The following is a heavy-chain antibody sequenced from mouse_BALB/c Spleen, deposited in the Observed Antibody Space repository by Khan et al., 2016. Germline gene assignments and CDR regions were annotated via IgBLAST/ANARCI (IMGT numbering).Heavy chain of an antibody. CDR3: AGCHYYYAIDY. D-gene: IGHD1-2*01. V-gene: IGHV14-1*02. J-gene: IGHJ4*01. Sequence: VQLKESGAELVRPGALVKLSCKASDFNIKDYYMHWVKQRPEQGMEWIGWIDPENGNTIYDPKFQGKASITADTYSHTAYRRLSSLSSENTAVYCCAGCHYYYAIDYWGQGTSVTVSS. CDR1: DFNIKDYY. CDR2: IDPENGNT.